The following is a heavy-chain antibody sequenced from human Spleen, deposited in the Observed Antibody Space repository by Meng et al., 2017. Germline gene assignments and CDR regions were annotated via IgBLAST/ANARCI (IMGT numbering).Heavy chain of an antibody. CDR2: IWYDGSNK. J-gene: IGHJ4*02. V-gene: IGHV3-33*08. CDR1: GFTFSDSW. CDR3: VSENYGDYFDY. D-gene: IGHD4-17*01. Sequence: GGSLRLSCVASGFTFSDSWMSWVRQAPGKGLEWVAVIWYDGSNKYYADSVKGRFTISRDNSKNTLYLQMNSLRAEDTAVYYCVSENYGDYFDYWGQGTLVTVSS.